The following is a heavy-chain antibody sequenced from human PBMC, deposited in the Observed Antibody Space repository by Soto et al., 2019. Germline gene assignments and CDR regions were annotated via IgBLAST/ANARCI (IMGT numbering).Heavy chain of an antibody. CDR3: ARADYCSSTSCYGYFDY. Sequence: QVQLVQSGAEVKKPGASVKVSCKASGYTFTSYGISWVRQAPGQGLEWMGWISAYNDNTNYAQNLQGRVTMTTDTSTSTAYMEVRSLRSDDTAVYYCARADYCSSTSCYGYFDYWGQGTLVTVSS. J-gene: IGHJ4*02. D-gene: IGHD2-2*01. CDR2: ISAYNDNT. V-gene: IGHV1-18*01. CDR1: GYTFTSYG.